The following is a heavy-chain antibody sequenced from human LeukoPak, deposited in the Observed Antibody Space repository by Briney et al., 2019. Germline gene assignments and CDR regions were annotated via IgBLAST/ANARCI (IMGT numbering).Heavy chain of an antibody. Sequence: SETLSLTCTVSGGSISSSSYCWGWIRQPPGKGLEWIGCINYSGSTYYNPSLKSRVTISVDRSKNQFSLKLSSVTAADTAVYYCARGYCSGGSCYSSYYYSYMDVWGKGTTVTVSS. CDR1: GGSISSSSYC. CDR3: ARGYCSGGSCYSSYYYSYMDV. J-gene: IGHJ6*03. D-gene: IGHD2-15*01. V-gene: IGHV4-39*07. CDR2: INYSGST.